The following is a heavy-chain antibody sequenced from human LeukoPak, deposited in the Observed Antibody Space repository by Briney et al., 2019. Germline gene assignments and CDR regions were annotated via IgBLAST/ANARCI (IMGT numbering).Heavy chain of an antibody. D-gene: IGHD3-16*01. CDR3: ANLWGVDPRPSDY. V-gene: IGHV3-48*01. CDR1: GFTFSSYS. CDR2: ISSSSSTI. J-gene: IGHJ4*02. Sequence: GGSLRLSCAASGFTFSSYSMNWVRQAPGKGLEWVSYISSSSSTIYYADSVKGRFTISRDNSRNTLYLQMNSLRPEDTAVYYCANLWGVDPRPSDYWGQGTLVTASS.